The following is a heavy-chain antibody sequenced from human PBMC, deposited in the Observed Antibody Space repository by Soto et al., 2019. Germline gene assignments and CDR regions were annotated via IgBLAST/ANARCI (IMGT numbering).Heavy chain of an antibody. V-gene: IGHV4-59*08. Sequence: QVQLQESGPGLVKPSETLSLTCSVSGGSISRYYWSWIRQPPGKGLEWIGYIYYSGSTNYNPSLKSRVTISVDTSKNQFSLRLSSVTAADTAVYYCARHGDGYSYHWFDPWGQGTLVTVSS. CDR3: ARHGDGYSYHWFDP. D-gene: IGHD5-18*01. CDR2: IYYSGST. J-gene: IGHJ5*02. CDR1: GGSISRYY.